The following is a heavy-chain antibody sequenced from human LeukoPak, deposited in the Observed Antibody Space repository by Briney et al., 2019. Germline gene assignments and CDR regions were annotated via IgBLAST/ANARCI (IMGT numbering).Heavy chain of an antibody. V-gene: IGHV4-34*01. D-gene: IGHD2-15*01. CDR1: GGSFSGYY. J-gene: IGHJ4*02. CDR2: INHSGST. Sequence: SGTLSLTCAVYGGSFSGYYWSWIRQPPGKGLEWIGEINHSGSTNYNPSLKSRVTISVDTSKNQFSLKLSSVTAADTAVYYCARGRSNIVVVVAATSFDYWGQGTLVTVSS. CDR3: ARGRSNIVVVVAATSFDY.